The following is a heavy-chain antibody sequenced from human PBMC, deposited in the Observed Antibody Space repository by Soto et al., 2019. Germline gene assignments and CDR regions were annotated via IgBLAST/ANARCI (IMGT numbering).Heavy chain of an antibody. D-gene: IGHD3-3*01. J-gene: IGHJ3*02. Sequence: PSETLSLTCTVSGGSISSGDYYWSWIRQPPGKGLEWIGFVYYSGSTNYNPSLKSRVTISVDTSKNQFSLKLSSVTAADTAVYYCARHLQPTLKWSGFDIWGQGTMVTVSS. CDR1: GGSISSGDYY. CDR2: VYYSGST. CDR3: ARHLQPTLKWSGFDI. V-gene: IGHV4-61*08.